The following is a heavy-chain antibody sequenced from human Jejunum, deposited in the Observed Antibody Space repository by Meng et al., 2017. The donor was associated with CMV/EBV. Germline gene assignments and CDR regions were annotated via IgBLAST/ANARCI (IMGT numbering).Heavy chain of an antibody. CDR3: ARDRPLGGWGDFDQ. V-gene: IGHV3-66*01. J-gene: IGHJ4*02. CDR2: IYNHGTT. D-gene: IGHD3-10*01. CDR1: GFSVSSNY. Sequence: EWHLVESGGGLVHPGGSLRLSCVASGFSVSSNYMSWVRQAPGTGLQWVSIIYNHGTTSYGDSVKGRFAISRDNSKNTLYLQMNSLRPDDTAVYYCARDRPLGGWGDFDQWGQGTLVTVSS.